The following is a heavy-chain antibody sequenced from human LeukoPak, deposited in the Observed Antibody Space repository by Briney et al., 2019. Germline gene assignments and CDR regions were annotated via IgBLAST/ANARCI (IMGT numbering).Heavy chain of an antibody. CDR1: GASISSTSYY. Sequence: PSETLSLTCTVSGASISSTSYYWGWIRQPPGKGLEWIGTISYSGSSGSTSYNPSLKSRVTISVDTSKDQFSLKLSSVTAADTAMYYCAGRVSGSYSDYWGQGTLVTVSS. CDR2: ISYSGSSGST. J-gene: IGHJ4*02. D-gene: IGHD1-26*01. CDR3: AGRVSGSYSDY. V-gene: IGHV4-39*01.